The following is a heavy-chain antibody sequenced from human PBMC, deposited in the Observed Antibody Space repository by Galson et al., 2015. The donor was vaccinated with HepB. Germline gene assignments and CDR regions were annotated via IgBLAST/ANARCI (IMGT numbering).Heavy chain of an antibody. J-gene: IGHJ6*02. CDR2: ISSNGGST. V-gene: IGHV3-64D*06. CDR3: VRVTSIYDFSSRAYSYYYYGMDV. CDR1: GFTLSSID. Sequence: SLRLSCAASGFTLSSIDMHWVRQAPGKGLEYVAVISSNGGSTHYAESVKGRFTISRDNSKNMLYFQMRSLKTEDTAVYHCVRVTSIYDFSSRAYSYYYYGMDVWGQGTTVAVSS. D-gene: IGHD6-19*01.